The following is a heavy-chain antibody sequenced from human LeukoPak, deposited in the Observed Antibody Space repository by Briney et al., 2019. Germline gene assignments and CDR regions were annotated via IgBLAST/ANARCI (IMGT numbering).Heavy chain of an antibody. D-gene: IGHD2-2*01. V-gene: IGHV3-23*01. CDR3: AKDRPIVVVPAVYFDY. CDR2: ISGSGGST. J-gene: IGHJ4*02. Sequence: PGGSLRLSCAASGFTFSSYAMSWVRQAPGKGLEWVSAISGSGGSTYYADSVKGRFTISRDNSKNTLYLQMNSLRAEDTAVYYCAKDRPIVVVPAVYFDYWGQGTLVTVSS. CDR1: GFTFSSYA.